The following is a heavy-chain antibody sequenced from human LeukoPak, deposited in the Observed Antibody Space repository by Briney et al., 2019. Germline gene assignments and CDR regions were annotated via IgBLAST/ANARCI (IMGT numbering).Heavy chain of an antibody. J-gene: IGHJ5*02. CDR3: ARSESGVSFDP. CDR2: IYYSGST. V-gene: IGHV4-61*10. Sequence: PSETLSLTCTVSGGSISSGSYYWSWIRQPAGKGLEWIGYIYYSGSTNYNPSLKSRVTISVDTSKNQFSLKLSSVTAADTAVYYCARSESGVSFDPRGQGTLVTVSS. CDR1: GGSISSGSYY.